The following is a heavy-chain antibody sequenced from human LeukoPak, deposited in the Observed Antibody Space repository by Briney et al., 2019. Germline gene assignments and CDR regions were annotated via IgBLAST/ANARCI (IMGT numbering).Heavy chain of an antibody. CDR3: AKVIVATILGDAFDI. V-gene: IGHV3-30*18. CDR2: ISYDGSNK. J-gene: IGHJ3*02. D-gene: IGHD5-12*01. Sequence: GRSLSLSCAASGFTFSSYGMHWVRQAPGKGLEWVAVISYDGSNKYYADSVKGRFTISRDNSKNTLYLQMNSLRAEDTAVYYCAKVIVATILGDAFDIWGQGTMVTVSS. CDR1: GFTFSSYG.